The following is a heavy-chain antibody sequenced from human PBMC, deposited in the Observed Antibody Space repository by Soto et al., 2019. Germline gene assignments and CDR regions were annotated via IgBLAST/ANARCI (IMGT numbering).Heavy chain of an antibody. J-gene: IGHJ4*02. D-gene: IGHD3-22*01. CDR1: GLTFSNYA. Sequence: GSLRLSCAASGLTFSNYAMSWVRQAPGKGLEWVSSIGGRGDNTYYADSVEGRFTISRDISKNALYLHMNSLRVDDTAVYYCARAPLGIIVAPDFWGQGTLVTVSS. CDR3: ARAPLGIIVAPDF. V-gene: IGHV3-23*01. CDR2: IGGRGDNT.